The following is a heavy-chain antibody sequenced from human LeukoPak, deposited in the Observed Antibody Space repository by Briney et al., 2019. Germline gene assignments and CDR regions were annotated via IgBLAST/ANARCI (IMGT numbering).Heavy chain of an antibody. Sequence: GGSLRLSCAASGFTFSSYPMSWVRQAPGKGLEWVSVISESGDVTHYADSMKGRFTISRDNTKNTLNLQMNSLRPDDTAIYYCARDSSHYLGSSDYWGQGTLVTVSS. V-gene: IGHV3-23*01. J-gene: IGHJ4*02. D-gene: IGHD6-6*01. CDR1: GFTFSSYP. CDR3: ARDSSHYLGSSDY. CDR2: ISESGDVT.